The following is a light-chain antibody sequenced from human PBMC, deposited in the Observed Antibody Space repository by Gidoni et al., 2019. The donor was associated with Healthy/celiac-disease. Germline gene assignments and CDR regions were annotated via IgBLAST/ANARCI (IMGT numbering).Light chain of an antibody. Sequence: QSALTQPRSVSGSPGQSVTISCTGTSSGVGGYNYVSWYQQHPGKAPKLMIYDVSTRPSGVPDRFSGSKSCNTASLTISGLQAEDEADYYCGSYAGSYTFVVFGGGTKLTVL. J-gene: IGLJ2*01. CDR3: GSYAGSYTFVV. V-gene: IGLV2-11*01. CDR1: SSGVGGYNY. CDR2: DVS.